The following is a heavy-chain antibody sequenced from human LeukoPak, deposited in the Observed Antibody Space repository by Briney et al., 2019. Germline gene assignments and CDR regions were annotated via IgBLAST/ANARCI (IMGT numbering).Heavy chain of an antibody. V-gene: IGHV3-30-3*01. Sequence: GGSLRLSCAASGFTFSSYAMHWVRQAPGKGLEWVAVISYDGSNKYYADSVKGRFTISRDNSKNTLYLQMNSLRAEDTAVYYCTRHGSGGDFDAFDIWGQGTMVTVSS. J-gene: IGHJ3*02. CDR2: ISYDGSNK. CDR3: TRHGSGGDFDAFDI. D-gene: IGHD3-10*01. CDR1: GFTFSSYA.